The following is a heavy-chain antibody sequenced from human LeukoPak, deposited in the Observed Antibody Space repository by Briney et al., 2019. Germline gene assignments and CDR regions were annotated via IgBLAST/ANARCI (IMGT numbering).Heavy chain of an antibody. J-gene: IGHJ4*02. CDR2: IWYDGSNK. Sequence: PGGSLRLSCAASGFTFSSYDMQWVRQAPGKGLEWVAVIWYDGSNKYYADSVKGRFTISRDNSKNTLYLQMNSPRAEDTAVYYCARDKSDWYYFDYWGQGTLVTVSS. D-gene: IGHD3-9*01. CDR3: ARDKSDWYYFDY. V-gene: IGHV3-33*01. CDR1: GFTFSSYD.